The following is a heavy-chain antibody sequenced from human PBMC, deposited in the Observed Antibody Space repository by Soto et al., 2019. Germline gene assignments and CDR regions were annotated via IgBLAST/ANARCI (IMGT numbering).Heavy chain of an antibody. CDR2: IYYSGST. V-gene: IGHV4-31*03. CDR1: GGSISSGGYY. D-gene: IGHD6-6*01. CDR3: AREPDDSCSSAGYISYYYYYGMDV. J-gene: IGHJ6*02. Sequence: TSETLSLTCTVSGGSISSGGYYWSWIRQHPGKGLEWIGYIYYSGSTYYNPSLKSRVTISVDTSKNQFSLKLSSVTAADTAVYYCAREPDDSCSSAGYISYYYYYGMDVWGQGTTVTVSS.